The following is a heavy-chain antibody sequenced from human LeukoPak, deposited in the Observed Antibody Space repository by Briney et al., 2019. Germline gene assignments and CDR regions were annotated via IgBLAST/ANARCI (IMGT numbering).Heavy chain of an antibody. CDR3: ARGPSYCYDSSGYYPSLDAFDI. V-gene: IGHV1-2*02. CDR1: GYTFTSYG. J-gene: IGHJ3*02. D-gene: IGHD3-22*01. CDR2: INPNSGGT. Sequence: ASVKASCKASGYTFTSYGISWVRQAPGQGLEWMGWINPNSGGTNYAQKFQGRVTMTRDTSISTAYMELSRLRSDDTAVYYCARGPSYCYDSSGYYPSLDAFDIWGQGTMVTVSS.